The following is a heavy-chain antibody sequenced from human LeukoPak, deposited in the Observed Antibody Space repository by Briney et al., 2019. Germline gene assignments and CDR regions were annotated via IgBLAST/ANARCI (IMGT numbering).Heavy chain of an antibody. J-gene: IGHJ4*02. D-gene: IGHD1/OR15-1a*01. CDR3: AEHGPNVFDF. CDR2: IKTDGTEN. CDR1: GFTFSSYW. V-gene: IGHV3-7*05. Sequence: PGGSLRLSCAASGFTFSSYWMGWVRQAPGKGLEWVANIKTDGTENYYVDSVKGRFTISRDNAKNLLYLQMNSLRGEDTAVYYCAEHGPNVFDFWGQGTLVTVSS.